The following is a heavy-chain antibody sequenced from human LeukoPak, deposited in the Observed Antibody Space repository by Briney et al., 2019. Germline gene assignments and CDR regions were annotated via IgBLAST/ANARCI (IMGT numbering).Heavy chain of an antibody. V-gene: IGHV3-23*01. CDR2: ISGSGGST. CDR3: AKGFLPASRYYFDY. J-gene: IGHJ4*02. D-gene: IGHD3-16*02. CDR1: GFTFSSYA. Sequence: GGSLRLSCAASGFTFSSYAMSWVRQAPGKGLEWVSTISGSGGSTYYADSVKGRFTISRDNSKNTLYLQMNSLRAEDTAVYYCAKGFLPASRYYFDYWGQGTLVTVSS.